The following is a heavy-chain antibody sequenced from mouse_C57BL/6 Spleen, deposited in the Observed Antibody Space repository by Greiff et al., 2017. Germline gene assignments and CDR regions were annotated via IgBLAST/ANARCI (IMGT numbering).Heavy chain of an antibody. J-gene: IGHJ2*01. CDR2: IWSGGST. V-gene: IGHV2-2*01. CDR3: ARGDTNPDY. Sequence: VMLVESGPGLVQPSQSLSITCTVSGFSLTSYGVHWVRQSPGKGLEWLGVIWSGGSTDYNAAFISRLSISKDNSKSQVFFKMNSLQADDTAIYYCARGDTNPDYWGQGTTLTVSS. D-gene: IGHD1-1*01. CDR1: GFSLTSYG.